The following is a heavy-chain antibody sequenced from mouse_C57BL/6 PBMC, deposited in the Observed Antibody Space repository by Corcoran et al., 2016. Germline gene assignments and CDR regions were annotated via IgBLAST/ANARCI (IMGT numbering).Heavy chain of an antibody. D-gene: IGHD1-1*01. V-gene: IGHV1-15*01. CDR2: IDPETGGT. CDR1: GYTFTDYE. CDR3: SLFITTVVASYYVDY. Sequence: QVQLQQSGAELVRPGASVTLSCKASGYTFTDYEMHWVKQTPVHGLEWIGAIDPETGGTAYNQKFKGKAILTADKSSSTAYMELRSLTSEDSAVYYCSLFITTVVASYYVDYWGQGTTLTVSS. J-gene: IGHJ2*01.